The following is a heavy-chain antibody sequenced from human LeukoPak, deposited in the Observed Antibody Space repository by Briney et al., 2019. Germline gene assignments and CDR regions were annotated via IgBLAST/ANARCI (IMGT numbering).Heavy chain of an antibody. CDR3: ARGRDSSGWDHWYFDL. V-gene: IGHV4-59*01. J-gene: IGHJ2*01. Sequence: SETLSLTCTVSGGSISSYYWSWIRQPPGKGLEWIGYIYYSGSTNYNPSLKSRVTISVDTSKNQFSLKLSSVTAADTAVYYCARGRDSSGWDHWYFDLRGRGTLVTVSS. CDR2: IYYSGST. D-gene: IGHD6-19*01. CDR1: GGSISSYY.